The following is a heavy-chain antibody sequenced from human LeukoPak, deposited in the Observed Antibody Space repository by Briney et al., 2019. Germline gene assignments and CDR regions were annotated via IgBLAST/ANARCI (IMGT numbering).Heavy chain of an antibody. J-gene: IGHJ5*02. CDR2: IYYSGST. Sequence: SETLSLTCTVSGGSISSYYWSWIRQPPGKGLEWIGDIYYSGSTNYNPPLKSRVPISVDPSQNHFSLKLSSVPAADTAVYYCARVPRGPWGQGTLVTVSS. V-gene: IGHV4-59*01. CDR3: ARVPRGP. CDR1: GGSISSYY.